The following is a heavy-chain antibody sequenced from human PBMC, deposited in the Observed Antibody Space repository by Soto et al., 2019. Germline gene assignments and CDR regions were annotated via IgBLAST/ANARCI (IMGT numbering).Heavy chain of an antibody. J-gene: IGHJ5*01. CDR1: GFTFSSYS. D-gene: IGHD6-19*01. V-gene: IGHV3-21*01. CDR3: ARGLSSGWFDY. CDR2: ISSSSSYI. Sequence: EVQLVESGGGLVKPGGSLRLSCAASGFTFSSYSMNWVRQAPGKGLEWVSSISSSSSYIYYADSVKGRFTISRDNAKKSLYLQMNSLRVEDTAVYYCARGLSSGWFDYWGQGILVTVSA.